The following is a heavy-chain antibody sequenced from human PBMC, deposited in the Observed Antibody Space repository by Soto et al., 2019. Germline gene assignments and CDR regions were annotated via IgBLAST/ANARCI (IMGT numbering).Heavy chain of an antibody. V-gene: IGHV1-69*01. CDR1: GSTFSSYA. D-gene: IGHD5-18*01. J-gene: IGHJ6*02. CDR3: ARAGYSYGYVLKDYYYYGMDV. Sequence: QVQLVQSGAEVKKPGSSVKVSCKASGSTFSSYAISWVRQAPGQGLEWMGGIIPIFGTANYAQKFQGRVTITADESTSTAYMELSSLRSEDTAVYYCARAGYSYGYVLKDYYYYGMDVWGQRTTVTVSS. CDR2: IIPIFGTA.